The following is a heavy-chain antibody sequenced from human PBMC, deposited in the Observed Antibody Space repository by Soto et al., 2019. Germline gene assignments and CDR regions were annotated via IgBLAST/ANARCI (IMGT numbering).Heavy chain of an antibody. CDR2: INSDGSST. J-gene: IGHJ4*02. V-gene: IGHV3-74*01. CDR1: GFTFSRDW. D-gene: IGHD3-22*01. CDR3: TTDSFTMIVVVPSSG. Sequence: GGSLRLSCAASGFTFSRDWMHWVRQAPGKGLVWVSHINSDGSSTSYADSVNGRFTISRDNAKNTLYLQMNSLRAEDTAVYYCTTDSFTMIVVVPSSGWGQRALVTVSS.